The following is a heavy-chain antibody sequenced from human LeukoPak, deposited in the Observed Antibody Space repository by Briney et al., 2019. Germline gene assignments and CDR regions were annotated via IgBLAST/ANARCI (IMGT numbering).Heavy chain of an antibody. D-gene: IGHD1-26*01. Sequence: GSSVKVSCKASGGTFSSYAISWVRQAPGQGLEWMGGVIPIFGTANYAQKFQGRVTITADESTSTAYMELSSLRSEDTAVYYCARGIRGSYSNWFDPWGQGTLVTVSS. V-gene: IGHV1-69*01. J-gene: IGHJ5*02. CDR1: GGTFSSYA. CDR2: VIPIFGTA. CDR3: ARGIRGSYSNWFDP.